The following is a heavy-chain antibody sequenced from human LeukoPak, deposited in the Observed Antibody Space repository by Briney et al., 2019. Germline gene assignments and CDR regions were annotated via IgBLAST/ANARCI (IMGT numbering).Heavy chain of an antibody. Sequence: SETLSLTRTRSGGSISSCYWSWIRPPPGKGREWIGYIYYSGSTNYNPSLTRRVTISVDTSTNQFSLKLSSVTAADTAVCYCASIPRYSFDYWGQGTLVTVSS. CDR2: IYYSGST. CDR3: ASIPRYSFDY. J-gene: IGHJ4*02. D-gene: IGHD5-18*01. CDR1: GGSISSCY. V-gene: IGHV4-59*08.